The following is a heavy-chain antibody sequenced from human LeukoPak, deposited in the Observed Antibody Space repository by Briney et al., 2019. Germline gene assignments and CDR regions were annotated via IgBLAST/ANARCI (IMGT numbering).Heavy chain of an antibody. V-gene: IGHV1-8*01. D-gene: IGHD3-22*01. CDR1: GYTFTSYD. CDR3: ARVRSRYSGYYFQF. J-gene: IGHJ4*02. CDR2: MNPNSGNT. Sequence: ASVKVSCKASGYTFTSYDINWVRQATGQGLEWMGRMNPNSGNTGYAQKFQGRVTMTRNTSISTAYMELSSLRSEDTAVYYCARVRSRYSGYYFQFWGQGTLVTVSS.